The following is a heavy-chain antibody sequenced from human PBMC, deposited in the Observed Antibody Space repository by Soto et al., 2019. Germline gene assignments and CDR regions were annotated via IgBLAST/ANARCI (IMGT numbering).Heavy chain of an antibody. D-gene: IGHD5-12*01. CDR2: ISGGGSNT. J-gene: IGHJ6*02. CDR1: GFTFSIYA. CDR3: AKNSGSALYYYDMDV. V-gene: IGHV3-23*01. Sequence: EVQLLESGGGLVQPGGSLRLSCAASGFTFSIYAMTWVRQAPGKGLEWVSTISGGGSNTYYADSVKGRFTLSRDNSKNTLYLQMNSLRAEDTAVYFGAKNSGSALYYYDMDVWGQGTTVTVPS.